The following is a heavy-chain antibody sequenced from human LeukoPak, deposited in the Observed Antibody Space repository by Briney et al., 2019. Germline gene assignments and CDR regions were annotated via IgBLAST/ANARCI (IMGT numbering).Heavy chain of an antibody. CDR1: GFTLSSYW. D-gene: IGHD2-15*01. Sequence: GALRLSCAASGFTLSSYWMSWVRQAPGKGLEWVANIKQDGREKYYLDSVKGRFTISRDNAKNSLYLQMNSLRAEDTAVYYCARGYCSGGSCPQAEDFDCWGQGTLVTVSS. CDR3: ARGYCSGGSCPQAEDFDC. J-gene: IGHJ4*02. CDR2: IKQDGREK. V-gene: IGHV3-7*01.